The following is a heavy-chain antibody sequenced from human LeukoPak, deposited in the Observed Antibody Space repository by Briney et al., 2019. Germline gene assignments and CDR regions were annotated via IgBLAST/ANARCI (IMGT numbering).Heavy chain of an antibody. J-gene: IGHJ4*02. V-gene: IGHV3-15*01. D-gene: IGHD1-26*01. CDR3: TTNLGSGSLFDY. CDR2: IKSKRDGGTT. Sequence: GGSLRLSCAASGFTFSSYGMHWVRQAPGKGLEWIGRIKSKRDGGTTDYAAPVKGRFTFSRDDSKNTVYLQMNSLKTEDTAVYYCTTNLGSGSLFDYWGQGTLVTVSS. CDR1: GFTFSSYG.